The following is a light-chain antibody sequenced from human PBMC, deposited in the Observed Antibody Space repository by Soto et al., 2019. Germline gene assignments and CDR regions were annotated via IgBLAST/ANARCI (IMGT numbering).Light chain of an antibody. CDR1: QSVRSRY. Sequence: EIVLTQSPGTLSLSPGERATLSCRASQSVRSRYLAWYQQKPGQAPRLLIYGASSRATGIPDRFSGSGSGTDFTLTITILEPEDFAVYYFQQYGGSPPVTFGQGTKLEIK. J-gene: IGKJ2*01. CDR3: QQYGGSPPVT. V-gene: IGKV3-20*01. CDR2: GAS.